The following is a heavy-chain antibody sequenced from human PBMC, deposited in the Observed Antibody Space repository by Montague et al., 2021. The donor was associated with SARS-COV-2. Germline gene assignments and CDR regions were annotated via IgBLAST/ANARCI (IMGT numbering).Heavy chain of an antibody. CDR2: ISSSGSTI. J-gene: IGHJ4*02. D-gene: IGHD3-9*01. Sequence: SLRLSCAASGFTFSSYEMNWVRQAPGKGLEWVSYISSSGSTIYYADSVKGRFTISRDNAKNSLYLQMNSLRAEDTAVYYCARARATTFCDSCFDYWGQGTMVTVSS. CDR1: GFTFSSYE. CDR3: ARARATTFCDSCFDY. V-gene: IGHV3-48*03.